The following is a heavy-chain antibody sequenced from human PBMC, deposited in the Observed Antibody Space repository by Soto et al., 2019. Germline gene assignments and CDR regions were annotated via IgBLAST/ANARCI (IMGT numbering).Heavy chain of an antibody. CDR1: GYTFSDFD. D-gene: IGHD3-16*01. V-gene: IGHV1-8*01. Sequence: QAHLEQSGAEVKRPGASVKVSCKASGYTFSDFDINWLRQASGQGVEWMGWMNAKSGDTFFAQRLQGKFNMTLYTYLSTPYMEVGSLTADDTAMYYCARGNPFNYAGFDVWGQGTTVAVSS. J-gene: IGHJ6*02. CDR3: ARGNPFNYAGFDV. CDR2: MNAKSGDT.